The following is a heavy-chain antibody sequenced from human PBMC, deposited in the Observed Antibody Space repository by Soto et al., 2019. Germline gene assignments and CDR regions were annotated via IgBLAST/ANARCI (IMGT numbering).Heavy chain of an antibody. J-gene: IGHJ3*02. D-gene: IGHD2-15*01. CDR2: IYYSGST. V-gene: IGHV4-31*03. Sequence: SETLSLTCTVSGGSISSGGYYWSWIRQHPGKGLEWIGYIYYSGSTYYNPSLKSRVTISVDTSKNQFSLKLSSVTAADTAVYYCASKYCSGGSCYPRDAFDIWGQGTMVTVS. CDR1: GGSISSGGYY. CDR3: ASKYCSGGSCYPRDAFDI.